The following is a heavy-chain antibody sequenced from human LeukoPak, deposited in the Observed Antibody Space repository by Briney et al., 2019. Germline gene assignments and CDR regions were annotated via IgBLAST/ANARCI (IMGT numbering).Heavy chain of an antibody. V-gene: IGHV3-30-3*01. D-gene: IGHD2-2*01. J-gene: IGHJ3*02. CDR2: ISYDGSNK. CDR3: ARGVGYCSSTSCSHDAFDI. CDR1: GFTFSSYA. Sequence: GGSLRLSCGASGFTFSSYAMHWVRQAPGKGLEWVAVISYDGSNKYYADSVKGRFTISRDNSKNTLYLQMNSLRAEDTAVYYCARGVGYCSSTSCSHDAFDIWGQGTMVTVSS.